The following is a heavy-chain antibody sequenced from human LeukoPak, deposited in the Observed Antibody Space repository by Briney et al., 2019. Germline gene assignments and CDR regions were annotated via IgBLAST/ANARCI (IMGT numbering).Heavy chain of an antibody. V-gene: IGHV1-3*01. J-gene: IGHJ4*02. Sequence: GASVKVSCKASGYTFTSYAMHWVRQAPGQRLEWMGWINAGNGNTKYSQKFQGRVTITRDTSASTAYMELSSLRSEDTAVYYCARALFRRNYYDSSGVYYFDYWGQGTLVTVSS. CDR2: INAGNGNT. CDR1: GYTFTSYA. CDR3: ARALFRRNYYDSSGVYYFDY. D-gene: IGHD3-22*01.